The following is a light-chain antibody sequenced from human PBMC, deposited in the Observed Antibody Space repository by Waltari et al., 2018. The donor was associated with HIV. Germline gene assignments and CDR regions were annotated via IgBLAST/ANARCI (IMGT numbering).Light chain of an antibody. CDR3: AVWDDGLNGPE. Sequence: QSVLTQPPSASGTPGQRVTISCSGSNSNIGSNTVSWYQQLPGTAPKLLIYRDDQRPSGVPARFSGSKSGTSASLAISGLQSEDEADYYCAVWDDGLNGPEFGGGTKLTVL. V-gene: IGLV1-44*01. CDR2: RDD. J-gene: IGLJ3*02. CDR1: NSNIGSNT.